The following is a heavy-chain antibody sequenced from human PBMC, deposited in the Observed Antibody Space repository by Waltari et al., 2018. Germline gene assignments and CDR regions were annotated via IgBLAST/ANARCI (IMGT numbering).Heavy chain of an antibody. CDR2: IYHSGST. V-gene: IGHV4-31*03. CDR1: GGSISSGGYY. Sequence: QVQLQESGPGLVKPSQTLSLTCTVSGGSISSGGYYWNWIRQHPGKGLEWIGYIYHSGSTYYNPSLKSRVTISVDRSKNQFSLKLSSVTAADTAVYYCARAVAGDPYYFDYWGQGTLVTVSS. D-gene: IGHD6-19*01. CDR3: ARAVAGDPYYFDY. J-gene: IGHJ4*02.